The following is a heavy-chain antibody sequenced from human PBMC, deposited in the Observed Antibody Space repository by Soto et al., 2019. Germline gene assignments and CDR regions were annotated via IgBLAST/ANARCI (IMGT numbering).Heavy chain of an antibody. J-gene: IGHJ3*02. CDR2: MYYSGST. Sequence: SVTLSLTCTVSGGSISSSSYYWGWIRQPPWKGLEWIGSMYYSGSTFYNPSLKSRVTISVDTSKNQLSLKLSSVTASDTAVYYCARHPYSAPYIVVVATAIVLDAFDIRGQGTMVTVSS. CDR1: GGSISSSSYY. D-gene: IGHD2-2*01. CDR3: ARHPYSAPYIVVVATAIVLDAFDI. V-gene: IGHV4-39*01.